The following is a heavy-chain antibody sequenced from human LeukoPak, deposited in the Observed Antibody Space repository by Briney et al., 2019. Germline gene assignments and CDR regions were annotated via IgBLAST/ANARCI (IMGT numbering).Heavy chain of an antibody. CDR1: KFSFQSYG. V-gene: IGHV3-23*01. CDR2: INHSGETT. CDR3: ARDLEYYGMDV. J-gene: IGHJ6*02. D-gene: IGHD3-3*01. Sequence: SGGSLRLSCAASKFSFQSYGMSWVRQAPGKGLEWVSGINHSGETTYYADSVKGRFTISRDNSKNTLYLQMNSLRAEDTAVYYCARDLEYYGMDVWGQGTTVTVSS.